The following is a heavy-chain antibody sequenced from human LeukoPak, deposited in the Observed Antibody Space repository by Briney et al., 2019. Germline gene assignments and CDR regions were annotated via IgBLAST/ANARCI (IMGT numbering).Heavy chain of an antibody. J-gene: IGHJ4*02. D-gene: IGHD3-10*01. CDR2: ISPSGDIT. V-gene: IGHV3-23*01. CDR1: GFTFSNHG. CDR3: AKDDAWLRFGE. Sequence: PGGSLRLSCAASGFTFSNHGMNWVRQAPGNGLEWVSGISPSGDITYYADSVKGRFTISRDNSKNTLYLEVISLTAEDTAVHYCAKDDAWLRFGEWSQGTLVTVSS.